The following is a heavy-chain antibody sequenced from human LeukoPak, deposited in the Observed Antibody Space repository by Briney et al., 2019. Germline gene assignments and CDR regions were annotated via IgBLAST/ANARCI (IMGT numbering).Heavy chain of an antibody. CDR1: GVSISTTSYY. Sequence: SETLSLTCTVSGVSISTTSYYWGWIRQTPGKGLESIGSMLYRGSTYYSPSLRSLVIISVDASKNQFFLTLSAVTAADTAVYYCARQGGWGGALSFFDSWGQGTLVTVSS. V-gene: IGHV4-39*01. CDR3: ARQGGWGGALSFFDS. CDR2: MLYRGST. J-gene: IGHJ4*02. D-gene: IGHD3-16*01.